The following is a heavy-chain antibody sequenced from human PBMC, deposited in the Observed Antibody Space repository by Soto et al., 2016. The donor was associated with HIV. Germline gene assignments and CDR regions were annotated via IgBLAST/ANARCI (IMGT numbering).Heavy chain of an antibody. CDR2: INPSGGGT. CDR1: GYTFTGYY. J-gene: IGHJ4*02. D-gene: IGHD3-22*01. V-gene: IGHV1-2*02. Sequence: QVQLMQSGAEVKKPGASVKVSCKASGYTFTGYYLHWVRQAPGQGLEWMGWINPSGGGTNYAQKFQGRVTMTRDTSISTAYMELSRLRSDDTAVYYCARATTMIGGYFDYWDQGTLVTVSS. CDR3: ARATTMIGGYFDY.